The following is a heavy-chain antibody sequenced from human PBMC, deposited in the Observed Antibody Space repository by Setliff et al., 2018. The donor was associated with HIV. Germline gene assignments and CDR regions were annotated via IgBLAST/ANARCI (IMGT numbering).Heavy chain of an antibody. CDR1: GFSLSENGVS. CDR3: AHAPDLYYGPGSLDH. D-gene: IGHD3-10*01. V-gene: IGHV2-5*02. J-gene: IGHJ4*02. CDR2: VYWDGDQ. Sequence: SGPTLVNPTQNLTLTCTFSGFSLSENGVSVAWIRQPPGKALEWLAVVYWDGDQRHSPSLKSRLTITADTSKNQVVLTMTNMDPMDTATYFCAHAPDLYYGPGSLDHWGQGTLVTVSS.